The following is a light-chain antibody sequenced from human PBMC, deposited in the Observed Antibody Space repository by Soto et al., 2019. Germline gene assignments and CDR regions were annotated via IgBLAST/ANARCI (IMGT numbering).Light chain of an antibody. J-gene: IGKJ1*01. CDR3: QQYNNWPPGV. V-gene: IGKV3-15*01. Sequence: EIVMTQSPATLSVSPGERATLSCRASQSVSSNLAWYQQKPGQAPRLLIYGASTRATGIPIRFSGSGSGTDFTLTISSLQSEDFSVYYCQQYNNWPPGVFGQGTKVDI. CDR1: QSVSSN. CDR2: GAS.